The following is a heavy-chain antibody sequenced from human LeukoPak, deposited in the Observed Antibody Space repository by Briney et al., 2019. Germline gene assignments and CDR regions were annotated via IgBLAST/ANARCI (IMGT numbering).Heavy chain of an antibody. CDR1: GFTFSDYY. CDR2: INWNGGST. V-gene: IGHV3-20*04. D-gene: IGHD6-19*01. CDR3: ARDGEAVGALNY. Sequence: GGSLRLSCGASGFTFSDYYMSWIRQAPGKGLEWVSGINWNGGSTGYADSVKGRFTISRDNAKNSLYLQMNSLRAEDTALYYCARDGEAVGALNYWGQGTLVTVSS. J-gene: IGHJ4*02.